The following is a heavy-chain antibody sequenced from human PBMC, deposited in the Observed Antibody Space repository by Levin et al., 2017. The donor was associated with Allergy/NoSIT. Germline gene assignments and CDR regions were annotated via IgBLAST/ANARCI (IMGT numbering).Heavy chain of an antibody. CDR3: ALRRQQLSPDAFDI. V-gene: IGHV1-24*01. CDR2: FDPEDGET. D-gene: IGHD6-13*01. Sequence: ASVKVSCKVSGHTLTELSMHWVRQAPGKGLEWMGGFDPEDGETIYAQKFQGRVTMTEDTSTDTAYMELSSLRSEDTAVYYCALRRQQLSPDAFDIWGQGTMVTVSS. J-gene: IGHJ3*02. CDR1: GHTLTELS.